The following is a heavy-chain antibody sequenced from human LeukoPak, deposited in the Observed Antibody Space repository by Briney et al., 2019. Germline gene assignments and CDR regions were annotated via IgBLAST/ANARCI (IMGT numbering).Heavy chain of an antibody. CDR3: ASSRITVYSSGPDY. V-gene: IGHV1-69*04. Sequence: SVKVSCKASGGTFSSYAISWVRQAPGQGLEWMGRIIPILGIANYAQKLQGRVTITADNSQSTAYMEQSSLRSENTAVYYCASSRITVYSSGPDYWGQGTLVTVSS. D-gene: IGHD6-25*01. J-gene: IGHJ4*02. CDR2: IIPILGIA. CDR1: GGTFSSYA.